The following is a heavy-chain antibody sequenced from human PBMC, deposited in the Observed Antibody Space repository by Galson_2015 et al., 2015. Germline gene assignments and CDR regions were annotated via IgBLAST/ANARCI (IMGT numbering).Heavy chain of an antibody. J-gene: IGHJ4*02. D-gene: IGHD3-16*02. CDR3: TGGLGEFSPDY. Sequence: SLRLSCAASGFTFSGSAMHWVRQASGKGLEWVGLIRNKANSYATAYAASVKGRFTLSRDDSKSTSYLRMISLKTEDTAVYYCTGGLGEFSPDYWGQGTLVTVSS. CDR2: IRNKANSYAT. V-gene: IGHV3-73*01. CDR1: GFTFSGSA.